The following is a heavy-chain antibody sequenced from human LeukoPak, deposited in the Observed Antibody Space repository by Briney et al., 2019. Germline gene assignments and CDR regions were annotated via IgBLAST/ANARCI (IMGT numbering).Heavy chain of an antibody. J-gene: IGHJ3*02. CDR2: IYTSGST. D-gene: IGHD4-17*01. Sequence: SETLSLTCTVSGGSISSGSYYWSWIRQPAGKGLEWIVRIYTSGSTNYNPSLKSRVTISVDTSKNQFSLKLSSVTAADTAVYYCASHYGDSDKSDAFDIWGQGTMVTVSS. V-gene: IGHV4-61*02. CDR1: GGSISSGSYY. CDR3: ASHYGDSDKSDAFDI.